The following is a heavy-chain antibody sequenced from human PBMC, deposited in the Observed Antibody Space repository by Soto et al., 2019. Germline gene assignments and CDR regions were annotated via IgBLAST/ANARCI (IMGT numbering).Heavy chain of an antibody. CDR2: ISIGTSTI. Sequence: EAQLVESGGGLVQPGGSLRLSCAASGFTFSSYSMNWVRQAPGKGLEWVSYISIGTSTIYYADSVKGRFTISRDDAKNSLYLQMNSLRDEDTAVYYCARDNGMAGSFDPWGQGTLVTVSS. V-gene: IGHV3-48*02. CDR3: ARDNGMAGSFDP. D-gene: IGHD2-8*01. CDR1: GFTFSSYS. J-gene: IGHJ5*02.